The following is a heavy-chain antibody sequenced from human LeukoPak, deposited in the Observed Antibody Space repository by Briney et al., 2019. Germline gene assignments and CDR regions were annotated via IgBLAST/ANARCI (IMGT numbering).Heavy chain of an antibody. Sequence: ASVKVSCKASGYNFPDYYVHWVRQAPGQGLEWMGYITPNSEGTEFAQKFQGRVTMTRDTSIITAYMELSSLTSDDTAVYYCASGDYSGTKPDPIDMWGQGTLVTVSS. V-gene: IGHV1-2*02. D-gene: IGHD3-10*01. CDR1: GYNFPDYY. CDR2: ITPNSEGT. J-gene: IGHJ3*02. CDR3: ASGDYSGTKPDPIDM.